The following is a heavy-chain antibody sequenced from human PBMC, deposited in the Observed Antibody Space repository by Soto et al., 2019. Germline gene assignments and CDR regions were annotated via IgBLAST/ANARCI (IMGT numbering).Heavy chain of an antibody. CDR3: ARKARYYDSSGYPADPYYFDY. D-gene: IGHD3-22*01. CDR1: GYTFTSYA. J-gene: IGHJ4*02. V-gene: IGHV1-3*01. CDR2: INAGNGNT. Sequence: ASVKVSCKASGYTFTSYAMHWVRQAPGQRLEWMGWINAGNGNTKYSQKFQGRVTITRDTSASTAYMELSSLRPEDTAVYYCARKARYYDSSGYPADPYYFDYWGQGTLVTVSS.